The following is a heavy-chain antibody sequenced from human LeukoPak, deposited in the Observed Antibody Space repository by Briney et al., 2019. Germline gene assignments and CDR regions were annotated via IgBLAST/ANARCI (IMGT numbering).Heavy chain of an antibody. D-gene: IGHD2-2*01. J-gene: IGHJ6*03. CDR1: GGTFSSYA. CDR3: ARGPYWPNIVVVPENYYMDV. V-gene: IGHV1-8*03. CDR2: MNPNSGNT. Sequence: ASVKVSCKASGGTFSSYAISWVRQATGQGLEWMGWMNPNSGNTGYAQKFQGRVTITRNTSISTAYMELSSLRSEDTAVYYCARGPYWPNIVVVPENYYMDVWGKGTTVTVSS.